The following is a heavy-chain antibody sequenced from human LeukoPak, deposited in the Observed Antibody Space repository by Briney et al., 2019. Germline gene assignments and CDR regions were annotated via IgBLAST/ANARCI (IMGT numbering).Heavy chain of an antibody. V-gene: IGHV4-34*01. J-gene: IGHJ4*02. CDR3: ARSPHSSSSGSYFDY. CDR2: INHSGST. Sequence: SETLSLTCAVYGGSFSGYYWSWIRQAPGKGPEWSGEINHSGSTNYNPSLKSRVTISVDTSKNQFSLKLSSVTAADTAVYYCARSPHSSSSGSYFDYWGQGTLVSVSS. CDR1: GGSFSGYY. D-gene: IGHD6-6*01.